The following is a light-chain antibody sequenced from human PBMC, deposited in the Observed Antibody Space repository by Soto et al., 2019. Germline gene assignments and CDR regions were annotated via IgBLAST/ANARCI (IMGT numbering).Light chain of an antibody. CDR1: QNVNID. Sequence: EIMMTQSPATLSVSPGDRATLSCRASQNVNIDLAWYQQKPGQPPRLLIYGASTRATGIPGRFSGSGSGTEFILTISSLQSEDFAVYYCQQYNNWPPWTFGQGTKVEI. CDR3: QQYNNWPPWT. V-gene: IGKV3-15*01. CDR2: GAS. J-gene: IGKJ1*01.